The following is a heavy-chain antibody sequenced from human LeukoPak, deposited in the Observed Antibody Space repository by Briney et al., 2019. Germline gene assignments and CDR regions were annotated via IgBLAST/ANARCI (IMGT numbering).Heavy chain of an antibody. D-gene: IGHD3-22*01. Sequence: GGSLRLSCAASGFTFSSYAMHWVRQAPGKGLEWVAFIRYDGSKKYYAGSVKGRFTISRDNSKNTLYLQMNSLRAEDTAVYYCARDQGRLVVINQAFDIWGQGTMVTVSS. CDR1: GFTFSSYA. V-gene: IGHV3-30*04. CDR3: ARDQGRLVVINQAFDI. CDR2: IRYDGSKK. J-gene: IGHJ3*02.